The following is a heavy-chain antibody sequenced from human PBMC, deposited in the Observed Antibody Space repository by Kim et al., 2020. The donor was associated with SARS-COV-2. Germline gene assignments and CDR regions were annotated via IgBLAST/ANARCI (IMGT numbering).Heavy chain of an antibody. CDR1: GFTFSSYS. V-gene: IGHV3-48*02. Sequence: GGSLRLSCAASGFTFSSYSMNWVRQAPGKGLEWVSYISSSSTIYYADSVKGRFTISRDNAKNSLYLQMNSLRDEDTAVYYCARDQPIIVGATSPAEAFDYWGQGTLVTVSS. CDR3: ARDQPIIVGATSPAEAFDY. J-gene: IGHJ4*02. D-gene: IGHD1-26*01. CDR2: ISSSSTI.